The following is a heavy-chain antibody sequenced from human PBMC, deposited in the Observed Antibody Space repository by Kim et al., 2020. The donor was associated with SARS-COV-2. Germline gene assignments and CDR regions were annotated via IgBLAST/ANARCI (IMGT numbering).Heavy chain of an antibody. D-gene: IGHD3-22*01. V-gene: IGHV1-18*01. J-gene: IGHJ4*02. CDR3: ARVGYYDSSGYFDY. Sequence: YAQKFQGRVTLTTEPTTATAYMELRSLRSDDTAMYYCARVGYYDSSGYFDYWGQGTLVTVSS.